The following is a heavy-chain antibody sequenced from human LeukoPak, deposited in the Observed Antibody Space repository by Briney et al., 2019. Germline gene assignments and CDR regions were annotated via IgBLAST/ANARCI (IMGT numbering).Heavy chain of an antibody. CDR1: GDSVSSNSAA. D-gene: IGHD6-6*01. J-gene: IGHJ6*03. CDR3: ARGSYNSSQHYYYYYMDV. V-gene: IGHV6-1*01. CDR2: TYYRSKWYN. Sequence: SQTLSLTCAISGDSVSSNSAAWNWIRQSPSRGLEWLGRTYYRSKWYNDYVVSVRSRITINPDTSKNQFSLQLNSVTPEDTAVYYCARGSYNSSQHYYYYYMDVWGKGTTVTVS.